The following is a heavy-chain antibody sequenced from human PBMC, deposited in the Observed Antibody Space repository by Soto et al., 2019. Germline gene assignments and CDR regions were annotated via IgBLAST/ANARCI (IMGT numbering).Heavy chain of an antibody. CDR1: GFPFSSYT. J-gene: IGHJ6*02. CDR2: ITTAATRNI. D-gene: IGHD3-3*01. Sequence: EVQLVESGGSLVNPGGSLRLSCSASGFPFSSYTMYWVRQAPGKGLEWVSSITTAATRNIFYAVSVKGRFTISRDNANNILYLQMNNVRVEDTAVYYCARDDPIFGAIPRMDIWGQGTTVTVSS. V-gene: IGHV3-21*02. CDR3: ARDDPIFGAIPRMDI.